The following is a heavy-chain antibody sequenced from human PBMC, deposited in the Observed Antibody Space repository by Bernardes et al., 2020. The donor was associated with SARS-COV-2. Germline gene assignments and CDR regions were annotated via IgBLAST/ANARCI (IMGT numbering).Heavy chain of an antibody. CDR2: ISAIGGST. J-gene: IGHJ4*02. V-gene: IGHV3-23*01. CDR3: ARGSGNYYFDY. D-gene: IGHD1-26*01. CDR1: GFTFSKNA. Sequence: GGSLRLSCVASGFTFSKNAMTWVRQVPGKGLEWVSAISAIGGSTYYAESVKGRFTISRDNSRNTLYLEMNSLRAEDTAVYYCARGSGNYYFDYWGQGTLLTVSS.